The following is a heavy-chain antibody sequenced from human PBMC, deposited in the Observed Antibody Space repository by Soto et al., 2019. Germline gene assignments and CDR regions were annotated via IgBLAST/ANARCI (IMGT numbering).Heavy chain of an antibody. J-gene: IGHJ6*02. CDR3: ARLTEGSYYYGMDV. CDR1: GGSIRSYY. CDR2: IYSSGST. Sequence: QVQLQESGPGLVKPSETLSLTCTVSGGSIRSYYWNWIRQPPGKGLEWIGYIYSSGSTNYNPSLKSRVTMSVDTSKNQFSLRLTSVTAADTAVYHCARLTEGSYYYGMDVWGQGTTVTVSS. D-gene: IGHD3-16*01. V-gene: IGHV4-59*08.